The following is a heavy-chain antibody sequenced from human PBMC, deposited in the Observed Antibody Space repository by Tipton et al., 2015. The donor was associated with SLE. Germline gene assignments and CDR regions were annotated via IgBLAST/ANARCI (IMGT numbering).Heavy chain of an antibody. CDR1: GGSFSGYY. CDR3: ARTIRGGATIGVDY. CDR2: IYYSGST. D-gene: IGHD1-26*01. J-gene: IGHJ4*02. Sequence: GLVKPSETLSLTCAVYGGSFSGYYWSWIRQPPGKGLEWIGYIYYSGSTNYNPSLKSRVTISVDTSKNQFSLKLSSVTAADTAVYYCARTIRGGATIGVDYWGQGTLVTVSS. V-gene: IGHV4-59*01.